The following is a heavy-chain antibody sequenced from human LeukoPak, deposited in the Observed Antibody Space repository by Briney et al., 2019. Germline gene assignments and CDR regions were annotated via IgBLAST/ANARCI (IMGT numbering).Heavy chain of an antibody. Sequence: SETLSLTCTVSGGSISSYYWSWIRQPPGKGLEWIGYIYYSGSTNYNPSLKSRVTISVDTSKNQFSLKLSSVTAADTAVYYCARTDGYCSSTSCYKYYYYYMDVWGKGTTVTVSS. D-gene: IGHD2-2*03. CDR2: IYYSGST. J-gene: IGHJ6*03. CDR3: ARTDGYCSSTSCYKYYYYYMDV. V-gene: IGHV4-59*01. CDR1: GGSISSYY.